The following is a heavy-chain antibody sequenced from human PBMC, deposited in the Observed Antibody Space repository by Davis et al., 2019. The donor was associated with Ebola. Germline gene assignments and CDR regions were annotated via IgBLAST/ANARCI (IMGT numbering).Heavy chain of an antibody. CDR1: GGTFSSYA. Sequence: SVKVSCKASGGTFSSYAISWVRQAPGQGLEWMGRIIPILGIANYAQKFQGRVTITADTSTSTAYMELRSLRSDDTAVYYCARRRGYDAFDYWGQGTLVTVSS. V-gene: IGHV1-69*04. J-gene: IGHJ4*02. CDR2: IIPILGIA. CDR3: ARRRGYDAFDY. D-gene: IGHD5-12*01.